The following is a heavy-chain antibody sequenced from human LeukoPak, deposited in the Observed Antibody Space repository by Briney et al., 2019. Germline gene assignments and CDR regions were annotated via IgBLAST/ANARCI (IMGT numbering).Heavy chain of an antibody. CDR3: AREPSFDLASSGNDY. CDR1: GYTFTSYG. V-gene: IGHV1-18*01. Sequence: ASVKVSCKASGYTFTSYGISWVRQAPGQGLEWMGWISPYNGNTNYAQKLQGRVTMITDTSTSTAYMELRSLRSDDTAVYYCAREPSFDLASSGNDYWGQGTLVTVSS. J-gene: IGHJ4*02. CDR2: ISPYNGNT. D-gene: IGHD3-22*01.